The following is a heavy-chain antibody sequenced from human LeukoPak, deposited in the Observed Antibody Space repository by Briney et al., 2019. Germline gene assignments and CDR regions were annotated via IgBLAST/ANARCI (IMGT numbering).Heavy chain of an antibody. J-gene: IGHJ4*02. Sequence: ASVKVSCKASGGTFSSYAISWVRQAPGQGLEWMGRIIPIFGTANYAQKFQGRVTITTDESTSTAYMELSSLRYEDTAVYYCARASVNILTGYYTDYWGQGTLVTVSS. D-gene: IGHD3-9*01. CDR2: IIPIFGTA. CDR3: ARASVNILTGYYTDY. V-gene: IGHV1-69*05. CDR1: GGTFSSYA.